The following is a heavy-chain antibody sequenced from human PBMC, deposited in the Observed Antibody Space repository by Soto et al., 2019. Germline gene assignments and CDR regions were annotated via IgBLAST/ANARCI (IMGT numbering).Heavy chain of an antibody. CDR3: ARGGNGDKVGYWYFDL. CDR1: GYTFTTYY. CDR2: INPGGVST. V-gene: IGHV1-46*01. J-gene: IGHJ2*01. Sequence: QVQLVQSGAEVKKPGASVEVSCKASGYTFTTYYIHWVRHAPGQGLEWMGVINPGGVSTKYAQKFQDRVTMTGDPSTSTVYLDLSSHASEDTAVYFCARGGNGDKVGYWYFDLWGRGTQVTVS. D-gene: IGHD4-17*01.